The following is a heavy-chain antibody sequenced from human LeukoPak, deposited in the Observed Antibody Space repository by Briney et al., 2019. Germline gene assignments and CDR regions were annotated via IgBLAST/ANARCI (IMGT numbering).Heavy chain of an antibody. V-gene: IGHV3-21*01. Sequence: PGGSLRLSCAASGFTFSSYGMSWVRQAPGKGLEWVSSVSTSSTYIYYADSVKGRFTISRDNAKNSLYLQMNSLRAEDTAVYYCARGFYYGLDVWGKGTTVTVSS. CDR3: ARGFYYGLDV. J-gene: IGHJ6*04. CDR1: GFTFSSYG. CDR2: VSTSSTYI.